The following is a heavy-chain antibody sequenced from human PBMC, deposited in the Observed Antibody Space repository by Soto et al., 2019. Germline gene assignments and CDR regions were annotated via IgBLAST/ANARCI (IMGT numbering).Heavy chain of an antibody. CDR2: IYYSGST. V-gene: IGHV4-30-4*01. D-gene: IGHD3-10*01. CDR3: ARDRRRYYYGSGSYLPYYGMDV. CDR1: GGSISSGDYY. Sequence: PSETLSLTCTVSGGSISSGDYYWSWIRQPPGKCLEWIGYIYYSGSTYYNPSLKSRVTISVDTSKNQFSLELSSVTAADTAVYYCARDRRRYYYGSGSYLPYYGMDVWGQGTTVTVSS. J-gene: IGHJ6*02.